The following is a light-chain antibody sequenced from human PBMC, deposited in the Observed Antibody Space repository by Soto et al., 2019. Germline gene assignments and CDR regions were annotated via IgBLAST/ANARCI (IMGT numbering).Light chain of an antibody. CDR1: QSISNY. CDR2: AAS. J-gene: IGKJ4*01. V-gene: IGKV1-39*01. Sequence: DIQMTQSPSSLSASVGDRVTITCRASQSISNYLNWYQQKPGKVPKVLIYAASSLQSGVPSRFSGSGSGTEFTLTISSLQPEDFATYYCQQSNTMPFTFGGWTKVEIK. CDR3: QQSNTMPFT.